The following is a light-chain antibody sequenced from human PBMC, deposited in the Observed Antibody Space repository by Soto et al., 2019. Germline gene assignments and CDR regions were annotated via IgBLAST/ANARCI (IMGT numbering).Light chain of an antibody. J-gene: IGLJ2*01. CDR1: DGPVTSNHY. CDR3: LLAYSGGRV. CDR2: DTT. Sequence: QAVVTQEPSLTVSPGGTVTLTCGSSDGPVTSNHYPYWYQQRPGQVPRTLIYDTTNRQSWASARFSGSLVGVKAALTLSGAQPEDEADYYCLLAYSGGRVFGGGTQLTVL. V-gene: IGLV7-46*01.